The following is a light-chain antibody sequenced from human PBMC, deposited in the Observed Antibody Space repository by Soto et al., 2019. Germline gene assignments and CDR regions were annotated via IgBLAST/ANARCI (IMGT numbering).Light chain of an antibody. CDR3: SSYTSSSTRV. CDR1: SSDVGAYDF. V-gene: IGLV2-14*03. J-gene: IGLJ1*01. CDR2: EVS. Sequence: SVLTQPAPVSGSPGQSITISCTGTSSDVGAYDFVSWYQQHPDKAPKLMIYEVSNRPSGVSNRFSGSKSVNTATLTISGLQAEDEADYYCSSYTSSSTRVSGTGTKVTVL.